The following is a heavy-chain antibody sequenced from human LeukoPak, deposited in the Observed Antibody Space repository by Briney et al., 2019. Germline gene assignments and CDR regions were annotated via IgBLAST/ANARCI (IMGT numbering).Heavy chain of an antibody. D-gene: IGHD5-12*01. CDR2: ISSSGSTI. Sequence: HPGGSLRPSCAASGFTFSSYEMNWVRQAPGKGLEWVSYISSSGSTIYYADSVKGRFTISRDNAKNSLYLQMNSLRAEDTAVYYCARDLGYSGYVGYFDYWGQGTLVTVSS. V-gene: IGHV3-48*03. J-gene: IGHJ4*02. CDR1: GFTFSSYE. CDR3: ARDLGYSGYVGYFDY.